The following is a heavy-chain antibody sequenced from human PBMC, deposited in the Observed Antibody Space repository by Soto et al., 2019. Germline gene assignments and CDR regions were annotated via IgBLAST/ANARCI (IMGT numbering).Heavy chain of an antibody. Sequence: GGSLRLSCAASGFTFSSYGMHWVRQAPGKGLEWVAVISYDGSNKYYADSVKGRFTISRDNSKNTLYLQMNSLRAEDTAVYYCAKDSKRQITGTTENYYYYYGMDVWGQGTTVTVSS. D-gene: IGHD1-7*01. CDR1: GFTFSSYG. V-gene: IGHV3-30*18. CDR2: ISYDGSNK. J-gene: IGHJ6*02. CDR3: AKDSKRQITGTTENYYYYYGMDV.